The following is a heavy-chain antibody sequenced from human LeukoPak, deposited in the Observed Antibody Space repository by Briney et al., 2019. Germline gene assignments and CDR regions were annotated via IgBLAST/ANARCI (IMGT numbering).Heavy chain of an antibody. CDR1: GFTFDDYA. V-gene: IGHV3-9*01. CDR2: ISWNSGSI. Sequence: SLRLSCAASGFTFDDYAMHWVRPAPGKGLEWVSGISWNSGSIGYADSVKGRFTISRDNAKNSLYLQMKRLRAAESACYSCAKEDSSGYSPSLDYWGQGTLVTVSS. J-gene: IGHJ4*02. CDR3: AKEDSSGYSPSLDY. D-gene: IGHD3-22*01.